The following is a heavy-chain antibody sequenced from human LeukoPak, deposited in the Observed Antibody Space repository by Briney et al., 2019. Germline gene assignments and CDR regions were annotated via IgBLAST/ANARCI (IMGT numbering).Heavy chain of an antibody. D-gene: IGHD2-21*02. CDR3: ARVRGNNCGGDCYSFERVEGAIDY. V-gene: IGHV4-39*01. CDR2: IFYSGNT. CDR1: GGSINSSSYY. Sequence: PSETLSLTCTVSGGSINSSSYYWGWIRQPPGKGLEWIGSIFYSGNTYDNPSLKSRVTISVDTSKNQFSLKLNSVTAADTAVYYCARVRGNNCGGDCYSFERVEGAIDYWGQGTLVTVSS. J-gene: IGHJ4*02.